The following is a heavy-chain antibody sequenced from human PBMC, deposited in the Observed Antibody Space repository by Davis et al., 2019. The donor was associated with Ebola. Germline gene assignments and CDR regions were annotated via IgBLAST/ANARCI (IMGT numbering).Heavy chain of an antibody. J-gene: IGHJ4*02. CDR2: INAGNGNT. V-gene: IGHV1-3*01. CDR3: AREPIAVAGYYFDY. D-gene: IGHD6-19*01. Sequence: AASVKVSCKASGYTFTSYGISWVRQAPGQRLEWMGWINAGNGNTKYSQKFQGRVTITRDTSASTAYMELSSLRSEDTAVYYCAREPIAVAGYYFDYWGQGLLVTVSS. CDR1: GYTFTSYG.